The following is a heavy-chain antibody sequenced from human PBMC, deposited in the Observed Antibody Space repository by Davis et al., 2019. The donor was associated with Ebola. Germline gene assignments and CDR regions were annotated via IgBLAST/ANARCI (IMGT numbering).Heavy chain of an antibody. Sequence: PGGSLRLSCAASGFPFSNYAMHWVRQAPDKGLEWVAVTSHDGSTTYYEDSVKGRFTIPKDNSKNTLYLQLNRRRSEDTAVYFCARAVAGKEQLDYWGQGTLVTVSS. V-gene: IGHV3-30*04. CDR3: ARAVAGKEQLDY. CDR1: GFPFSNYA. J-gene: IGHJ4*02. D-gene: IGHD6-19*01. CDR2: TSHDGSTT.